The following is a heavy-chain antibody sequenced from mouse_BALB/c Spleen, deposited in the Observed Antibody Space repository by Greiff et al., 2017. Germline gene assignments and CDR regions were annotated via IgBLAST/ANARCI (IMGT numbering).Heavy chain of an antibody. J-gene: IGHJ4*01. Sequence: EVQLMESGGGLVQPGGSRKLSCAASGFTFSSFGMHWLRQAPEKGLEWVAYISSGSSTIYYADTVKGRCTISRDNPKNTLFLQMTSLRSEDTAMYYCARDGTLYYYAMDYWGQGTSVTVSS. D-gene: IGHD4-1*01. CDR1: GFTFSSFG. V-gene: IGHV5-17*02. CDR2: ISSGSSTI. CDR3: ARDGTLYYYAMDY.